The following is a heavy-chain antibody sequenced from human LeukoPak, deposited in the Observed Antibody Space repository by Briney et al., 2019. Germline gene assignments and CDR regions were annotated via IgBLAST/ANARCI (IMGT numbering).Heavy chain of an antibody. V-gene: IGHV3-74*01. CDR2: INPDGTII. CDR3: AKDLSWNTADR. D-gene: IGHD5-18*01. Sequence: GGSLRLSCVGSGFTYTDYWMHWFRQAPGKGPVWVSRINPDGTIIDYADSAKGRFSISRDNAKNLLYLQMNGLRADDTAVYYCAKDLSWNTADRWGQGILVTVSS. J-gene: IGHJ5*02. CDR1: GFTYTDYW.